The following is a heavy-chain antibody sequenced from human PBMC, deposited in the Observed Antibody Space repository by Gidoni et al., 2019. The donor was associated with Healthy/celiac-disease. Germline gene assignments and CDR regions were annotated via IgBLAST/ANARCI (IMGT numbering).Heavy chain of an antibody. CDR3: ARTKRSQTEYSSGWHRDLYYFDY. J-gene: IGHJ4*02. D-gene: IGHD6-19*01. CDR2: ISGSGGST. CDR1: GFTLSSYA. V-gene: IGHV3-23*01. Sequence: EVQLLESGGGLVQPGGSLRLSCAASGFTLSSYAMSWVRQAPGKGLEWVSAISGSGGSTYYADSVKGRFTISRDNSKNTLYLQMNSLRAEDTAVYYCARTKRSQTEYSSGWHRDLYYFDYWGQGTLVTVSS.